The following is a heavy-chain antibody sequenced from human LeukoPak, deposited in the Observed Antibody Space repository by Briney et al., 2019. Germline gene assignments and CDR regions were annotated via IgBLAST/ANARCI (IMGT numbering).Heavy chain of an antibody. CDR1: GYTFTGYY. J-gene: IGHJ4*02. D-gene: IGHD2-2*01. CDR2: INHNSGGT. Sequence: ASVKVSCKASGYTFTGYYINWVRQAPGQGLEWMGWINHNSGGTNYAQKFQGRVTMTSDTSISTAYMELSSLRSDDTAVYYCARKSAARSTSEFDCWGQGTLVTVSS. V-gene: IGHV1-2*02. CDR3: ARKSAARSTSEFDC.